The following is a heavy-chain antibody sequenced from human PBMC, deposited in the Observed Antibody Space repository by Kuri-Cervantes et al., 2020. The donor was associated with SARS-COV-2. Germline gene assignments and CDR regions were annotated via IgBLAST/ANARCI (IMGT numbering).Heavy chain of an antibody. CDR1: GFSLSTSGMC. J-gene: IGHJ6*02. D-gene: IGHD3-3*01. V-gene: IGHV2-70*01. CDR2: IDWDDDK. CDR3: ARTLWSGYTKFWYYGMDV. Sequence: SGPTLVKPTQTLTLTCTFSGFSLSTSGMCVSWIRQRPGKALEWLALIDWDDDKYYSTSLKTRLTISKDTSKNQVVLTMTNMDPVDTATYYCARTLWSGYTKFWYYGMDVWGQGTTVAVSS.